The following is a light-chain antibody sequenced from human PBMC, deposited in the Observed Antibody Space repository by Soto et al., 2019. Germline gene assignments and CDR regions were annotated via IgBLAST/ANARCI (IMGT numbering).Light chain of an antibody. Sequence: QSVLTQPPSVSAAPGQKVTISCSGSSSNIGNNYVSWYQQFPGTAPKLLIYENNKRPSGIPDRFSGSKSGTSATLGITGLQTGDEAEYYCGTSDSSLSARVFGGGTKLTVL. CDR3: GTSDSSLSARV. J-gene: IGLJ3*02. CDR1: SSNIGNNY. V-gene: IGLV1-51*02. CDR2: ENN.